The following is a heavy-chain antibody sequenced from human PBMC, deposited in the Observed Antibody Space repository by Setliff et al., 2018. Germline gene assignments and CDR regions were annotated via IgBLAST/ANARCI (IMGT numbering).Heavy chain of an antibody. Sequence: PSETLSLTCAVYGGSFSDYYWSWIRQSPGKGLEWIGEINHRGNTNYNPSLKSRVTMSVDTSKNQFSLKLRSMTAADTAVYYCAKQGSYYYYMDVWGPGTTVTVSS. CDR1: GGSFSDYY. J-gene: IGHJ6*03. D-gene: IGHD6-13*01. CDR3: AKQGSYYYYMDV. CDR2: INHRGNT. V-gene: IGHV4-34*01.